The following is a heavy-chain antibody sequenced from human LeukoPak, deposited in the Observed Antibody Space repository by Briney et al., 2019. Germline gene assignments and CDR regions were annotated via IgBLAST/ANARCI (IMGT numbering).Heavy chain of an antibody. V-gene: IGHV4-59*01. CDR3: ARIVPAAPYWYFDL. J-gene: IGHJ2*01. CDR1: GGSIGSYY. D-gene: IGHD2-2*01. Sequence: PSETLSLTCTVSGGSIGSYYWSWIRQPPGKGLEWLGYIYYSGSTNYNPSLKSRVTISVDTSKNQFSLKLSSVTAADTAVYYCARIVPAAPYWYFDLWGRGTLVTVSS. CDR2: IYYSGST.